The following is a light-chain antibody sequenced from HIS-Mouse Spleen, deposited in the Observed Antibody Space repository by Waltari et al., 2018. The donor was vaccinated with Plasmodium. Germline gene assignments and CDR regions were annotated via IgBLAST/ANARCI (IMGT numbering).Light chain of an antibody. J-gene: IGLJ1*01. V-gene: IGLV2-23*01. CDR3: CSYAGSSTYV. CDR1: SSDVWSYNL. Sequence: QSALTQPSSVSGSPGQSITIPCTGTSSDVWSYNLVPWYQQHPCKAPKLMIYEGSKRPSGVSNRFSGSKSGNTASLTISGLQAEDEADYYCCSYAGSSTYVFGTGTKVTVL. CDR2: EGS.